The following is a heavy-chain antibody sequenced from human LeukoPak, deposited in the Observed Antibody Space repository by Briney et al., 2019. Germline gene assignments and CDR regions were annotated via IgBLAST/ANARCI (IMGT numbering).Heavy chain of an antibody. V-gene: IGHV1-69*13. CDR3: ARGAGERDYYYYMDV. CDR2: IIPIFGTA. J-gene: IGHJ6*03. CDR1: GGTFSSYA. D-gene: IGHD4-17*01. Sequence: GASVKVSCKASGGTFSSYAISWVRQAPGHGLEWMGGIIPIFGTANYAQKFQGRVTITADESTSTAYMELSSLRSEDTAVYYCARGAGERDYYYYMDVWGKGTTVTVSS.